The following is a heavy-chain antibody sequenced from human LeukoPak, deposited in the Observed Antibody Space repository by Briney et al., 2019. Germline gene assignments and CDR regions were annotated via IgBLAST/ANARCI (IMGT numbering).Heavy chain of an antibody. CDR3: ARDQASLTIAAPLDY. V-gene: IGHV3-7*01. CDR1: GFTFSSNG. J-gene: IGHJ4*02. D-gene: IGHD6-6*01. CDR2: IREDGIEK. Sequence: GGSLRLSCAASGFTFSSNGMDWVRQAPGKGLEWVANIREDGIEKYYVDSVKGRFTISRDNAKNSLYLQMNSLRAEDTAVYYCARDQASLTIAAPLDYWGQGTLVTVSS.